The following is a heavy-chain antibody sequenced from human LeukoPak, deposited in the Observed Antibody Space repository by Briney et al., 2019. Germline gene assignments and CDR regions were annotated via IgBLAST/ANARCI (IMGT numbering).Heavy chain of an antibody. CDR3: ASACGVYFDY. Sequence: ASVKVSCKASGGTFSSYAISWVRQAPGQGLEWMGRIIPIFGTANYAQKFQGRVTITTDESTSTAYMELSSLRSEDTAVYYCASACGVYFDYWGQGTLVTVSS. CDR2: IIPIFGTA. CDR1: GGTFSSYA. V-gene: IGHV1-69*05. J-gene: IGHJ4*02. D-gene: IGHD3-16*01.